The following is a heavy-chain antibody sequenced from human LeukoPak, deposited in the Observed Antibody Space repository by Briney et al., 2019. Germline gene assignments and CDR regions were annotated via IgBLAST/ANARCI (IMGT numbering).Heavy chain of an antibody. CDR1: GYTFTGYY. CDR2: INPNSGGT. V-gene: IGHV1-2*02. D-gene: IGHD4-17*01. Sequence: ASVKVSCKASGYTFTGYYMHWMRQAPGQGLEWMGWINPNSGGTNYAQKFQGRVTMTRDTSISTAYMELSRLRSDDTAVYYCARGGFDGDYRAGYWGQGTLVTVSS. J-gene: IGHJ4*02. CDR3: ARGGFDGDYRAGY.